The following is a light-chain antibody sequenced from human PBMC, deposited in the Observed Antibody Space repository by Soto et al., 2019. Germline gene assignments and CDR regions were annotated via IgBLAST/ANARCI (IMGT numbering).Light chain of an antibody. CDR3: QQSYSTPYT. Sequence: DIQMTQSPSSLSASVGDRVTITCRASQSFSSYLNWYQQKPGKAPKLLIYDTSSLQGGVPSRFSGSGSGTDFTLTISSLQPEDFATYYCQQSYSTPYTFGQGTKLEIK. CDR2: DTS. J-gene: IGKJ2*01. CDR1: QSFSSY. V-gene: IGKV1-39*01.